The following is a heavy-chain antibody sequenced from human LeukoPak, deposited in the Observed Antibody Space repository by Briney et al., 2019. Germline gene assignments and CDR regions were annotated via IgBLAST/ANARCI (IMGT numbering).Heavy chain of an antibody. V-gene: IGHV3-30-3*01. Sequence: GGSLRLSCAASGFTFSSYAMHWVRQAPGKGLEWLALISYDENNKYYADSVKGRFTISRDNSKNTLYLQMNSLRPEDTALYYCARESGDPTYYYYYGMDVWGQGTTVTVSS. D-gene: IGHD4-17*01. CDR1: GFTFSSYA. CDR2: ISYDENNK. CDR3: ARESGDPTYYYYYGMDV. J-gene: IGHJ6*02.